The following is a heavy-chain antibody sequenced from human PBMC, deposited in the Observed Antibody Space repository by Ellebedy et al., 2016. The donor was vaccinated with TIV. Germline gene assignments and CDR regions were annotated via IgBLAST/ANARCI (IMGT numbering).Heavy chain of an antibody. CDR2: VSPYDGNT. J-gene: IGHJ4*02. CDR1: GYTLMSYG. Sequence: AASAKVSCKASGYTLMSYGICWVRQAPGQGLEWMGWVSPYDGNTNYAQNLRGKVTMTIDTSTSTGYMELRSLRSDDTAVYYCARGFRYGSGRWPLDYWGQGTLVTVSS. CDR3: ARGFRYGSGRWPLDY. V-gene: IGHV1-18*01. D-gene: IGHD4-23*01.